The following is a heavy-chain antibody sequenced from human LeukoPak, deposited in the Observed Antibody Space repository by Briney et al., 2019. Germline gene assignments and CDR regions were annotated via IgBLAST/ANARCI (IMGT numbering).Heavy chain of an antibody. Sequence: SETLSLTCTVSGGSISSYYWSWIRQPPGKGLEWIGYIYYSGSTNYNPSLKSRVTISVDTSKNQFSPKLSSVTAADTAVYYCARFSPPDYYYYYYMDVWGKGTTVTVSS. CDR2: IYYSGST. V-gene: IGHV4-59*01. CDR3: ARFSPPDYYYYYYMDV. J-gene: IGHJ6*03. CDR1: GGSISSYY.